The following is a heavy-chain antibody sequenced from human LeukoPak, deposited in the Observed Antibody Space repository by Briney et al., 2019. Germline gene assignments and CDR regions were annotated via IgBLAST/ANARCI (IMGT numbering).Heavy chain of an antibody. V-gene: IGHV3-9*03. CDR1: GFTFSDYS. CDR2: ISWNSGSI. Sequence: GGSLRLSCAASGFTFSDYSMSWVRQAPGKGLEWVSGISWNSGSIGYADSVKGRFTISRDNAKNSLYLQMNSLRAEDMALYYCAKEGRGGLDYWGQGTLVTVSS. CDR3: AKEGRGGLDY. D-gene: IGHD4-23*01. J-gene: IGHJ4*02.